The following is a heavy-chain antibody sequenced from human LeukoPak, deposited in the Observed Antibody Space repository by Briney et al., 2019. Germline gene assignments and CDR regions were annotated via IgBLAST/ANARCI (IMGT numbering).Heavy chain of an antibody. CDR3: ASLDYDILTGYHSYFDY. D-gene: IGHD3-9*01. CDR2: INHSGST. V-gene: IGHV4-34*01. Sequence: KPSETLSLTCAVYGGSFSGYYWSWIRQPPGKGLEWIGEINHSGSTNYNPSLKSRVTISVDTSKNQFSLKLSSVTAADTAVYYCASLDYDILTGYHSYFDYWGQGTLVTVSS. J-gene: IGHJ4*02. CDR1: GGSFSGYY.